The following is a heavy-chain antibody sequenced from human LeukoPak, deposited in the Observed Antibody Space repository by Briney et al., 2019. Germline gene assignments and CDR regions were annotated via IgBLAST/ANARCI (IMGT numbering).Heavy chain of an antibody. J-gene: IGHJ4*02. CDR2: INHSGST. CDR3: ATSSYGPDNFDY. V-gene: IGHV4-34*01. D-gene: IGHD5-18*01. Sequence: SETLSLTCAVYGGSFSGYYWSWIRQPPGKGLEWIGEINHSGSTNYNPSLKSRVTISVDPSKNQFSLKLSSVTAADTAVYYCATSSYGPDNFDYWGQGTLVTVSS. CDR1: GGSFSGYY.